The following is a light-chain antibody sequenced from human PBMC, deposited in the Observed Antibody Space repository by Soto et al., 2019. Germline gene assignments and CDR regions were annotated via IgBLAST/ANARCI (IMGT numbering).Light chain of an antibody. CDR3: QQYNNWPPKYT. V-gene: IGKV3-15*01. J-gene: IGKJ2*01. CDR1: QSIGSD. Sequence: EIVMTQSPVTLSVSQGERATLSCRASQSIGSDLAWYQQKPGQAPRLLIYDASTRATGFPTRFSGSGSGTEFTLTISSLQSEDFAVYYCQQYNNWPPKYTFGQGTKLEIK. CDR2: DAS.